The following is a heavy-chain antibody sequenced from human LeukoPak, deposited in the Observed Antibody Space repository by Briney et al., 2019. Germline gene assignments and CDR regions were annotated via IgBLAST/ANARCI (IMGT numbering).Heavy chain of an antibody. CDR3: ARDRGSGYDPKREFDY. Sequence: PSETLSLTCTVSGASVSSGSYYWNWIRLPPGKGQEWIGYLYDSGSTNYNPSLKSRVTISLDTSKNQFSLKLSSVTAEDTAVYYCARDRGSGYDPKREFDYWGQGTLVTVSS. CDR2: LYDSGST. D-gene: IGHD5-12*01. CDR1: GASVSSGSYY. V-gene: IGHV4-61*01. J-gene: IGHJ4*02.